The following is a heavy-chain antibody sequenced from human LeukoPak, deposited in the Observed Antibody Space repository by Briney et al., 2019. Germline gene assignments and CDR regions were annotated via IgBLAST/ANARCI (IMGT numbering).Heavy chain of an antibody. CDR3: ARGTYSSGWLEFSDFDS. Sequence: PGGSLRLSCAASGFTFTYYHMHWVRQAPGKGLEWVSYINSRSTTLYYADSVKGRFTISRDNAMNSLYLEINSLRAEDTAVYYCARGTYSSGWLEFSDFDSWGQGTLVTVSS. D-gene: IGHD6-19*01. J-gene: IGHJ4*02. V-gene: IGHV3-48*01. CDR1: GFTFTYYH. CDR2: INSRSTTL.